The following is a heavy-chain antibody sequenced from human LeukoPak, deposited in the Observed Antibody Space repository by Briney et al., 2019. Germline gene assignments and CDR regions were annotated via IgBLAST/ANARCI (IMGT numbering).Heavy chain of an antibody. Sequence: PSETLSLTCTVSGGSISSYYRSWIRQPPGKGLEWIGYIYYSGSTNYNPSLKSRVTISVDTSKNQFSLKLSSVTAADTAVYYCARSVYCSGGSCLYGMDVWGQGTTVTVSS. CDR1: GGSISSYY. CDR3: ARSVYCSGGSCLYGMDV. CDR2: IYYSGST. J-gene: IGHJ6*02. V-gene: IGHV4-59*08. D-gene: IGHD2-15*01.